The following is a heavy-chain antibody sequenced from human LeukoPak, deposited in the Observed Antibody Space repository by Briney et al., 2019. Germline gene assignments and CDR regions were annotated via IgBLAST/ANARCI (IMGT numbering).Heavy chain of an antibody. D-gene: IGHD3-3*01. CDR2: IIPIFGTA. CDR1: GGTFSSYA. V-gene: IGHV1-69*01. Sequence: SVKVSCKASGGTFSSYAISWVRQAPGQGLEWMGGIIPIFGTANYAQKFQGRVTITADESTSTAYMELSSLRSEDTAVYYCAAALGDFWTFDYWGQGTLVTVSS. J-gene: IGHJ4*02. CDR3: AAALGDFWTFDY.